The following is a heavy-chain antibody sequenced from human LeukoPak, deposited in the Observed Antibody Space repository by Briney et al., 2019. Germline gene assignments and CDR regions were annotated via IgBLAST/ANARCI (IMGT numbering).Heavy chain of an antibody. CDR3: AKDGGITMIVVVLYYFDY. J-gene: IGHJ4*02. V-gene: IGHV3-21*04. Sequence: GGSLRLSCAASGFTSSSYSMNWVRQAPGKGLEWVSSISSSSSYIYYADSVKGRFTISRDNAKNSLYLQMNSLRAEDTAVYYCAKDGGITMIVVVLYYFDYWGQGTLVTVSS. CDR2: ISSSSSYI. CDR1: GFTSSSYS. D-gene: IGHD3-22*01.